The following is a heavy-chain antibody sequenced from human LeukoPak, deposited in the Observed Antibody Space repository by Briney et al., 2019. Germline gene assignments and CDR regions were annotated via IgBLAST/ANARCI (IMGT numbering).Heavy chain of an antibody. J-gene: IGHJ4*02. D-gene: IGHD3-10*01. V-gene: IGHV1-3*01. CDR3: ARLMVRGVIIQGFDY. CDR1: GYTFTSYA. CDR2: INAGNGNT. Sequence: ASVKVSCKASGYTFTSYAMHWVRQAPGQRLEWMGWINAGNGNTKYSQKFQDRVTITRDTSASTAYMELSSLRSEDTAVYYCARLMVRGVIIQGFDYWGQETLVTASS.